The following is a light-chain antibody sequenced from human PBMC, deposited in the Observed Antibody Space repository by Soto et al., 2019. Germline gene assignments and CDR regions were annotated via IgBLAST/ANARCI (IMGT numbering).Light chain of an antibody. CDR3: QQYNNWPPYT. CDR2: AAS. V-gene: IGKV1-27*01. Sequence: DIQMTQSPSSLSASVGDRVTITCRASQGISDYVAWYQQKPGKVPKLLIYAASTLQSGVPSRFSGSGSGTDFTLTISSLQPEDVATYYCQQYNNWPPYTFGQGTKLEIK. J-gene: IGKJ2*01. CDR1: QGISDY.